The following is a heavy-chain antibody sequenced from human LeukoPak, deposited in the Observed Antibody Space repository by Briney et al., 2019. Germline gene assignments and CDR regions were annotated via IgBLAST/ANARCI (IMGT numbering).Heavy chain of an antibody. D-gene: IGHD3-3*01. CDR3: VRVRKYDFGIGYYTDVGAFDI. V-gene: IGHV4-61*02. J-gene: IGHJ3*02. CDR1: GGSISSGSYY. CDR2: IYTSGST. Sequence: SQTLSLTCSVSGGSISSGSYYWGWIRPPAGKGLEWTGRIYTSGSTNYNPSLKSRRTISVDTSQNQFYLKLSSVTAADTAVYYCVRVRKYDFGIGYYTDVGAFDIWGQGTMVTV.